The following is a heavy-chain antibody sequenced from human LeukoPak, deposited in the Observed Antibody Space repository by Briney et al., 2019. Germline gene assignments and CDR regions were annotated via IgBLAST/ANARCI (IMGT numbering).Heavy chain of an antibody. J-gene: IGHJ4*02. Sequence: KPSETPSLTCTVSGGSISSYYWSWIRQPAGKGLEWIGRIYTSGSTNYNPSLKSRVTMSVDTSKNQFSLKLSSVTAADTAVYYCARETGRAAGRIAVAGPFDYWGQGTLVTVSS. CDR1: GGSISSYY. CDR3: ARETGRAAGRIAVAGPFDY. V-gene: IGHV4-4*07. D-gene: IGHD6-19*01. CDR2: IYTSGST.